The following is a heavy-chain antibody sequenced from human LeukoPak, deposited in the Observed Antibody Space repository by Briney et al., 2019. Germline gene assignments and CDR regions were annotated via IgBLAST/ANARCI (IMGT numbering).Heavy chain of an antibody. CDR3: AREGGYCNGGSCFSGWFDS. V-gene: IGHV3-53*01. Sequence: GGSLRLSCAVSGFSVSSTHINWVRQAPGKGLEWVSVIYTGGGTYSADPVKNRFTVSRNNSKNTLYLQMSSLRAEDTAIYYCAREGGYCNGGSCFSGWFDSWGQGTLVTVSS. J-gene: IGHJ5*01. D-gene: IGHD2-15*01. CDR1: GFSVSSTH. CDR2: IYTGGGT.